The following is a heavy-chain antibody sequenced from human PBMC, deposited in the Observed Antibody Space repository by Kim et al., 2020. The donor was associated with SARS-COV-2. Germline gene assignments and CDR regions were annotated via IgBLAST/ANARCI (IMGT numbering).Heavy chain of an antibody. D-gene: IGHD2-2*01. J-gene: IGHJ6*02. CDR3: AREYLNYYYYGMDV. Sequence: AQTHQGRVTMTTDTSTSTAYMELRSLRSADTAVYYCAREYLNYYYYGMDVWGQGTTVTVSS. V-gene: IGHV1-18*01.